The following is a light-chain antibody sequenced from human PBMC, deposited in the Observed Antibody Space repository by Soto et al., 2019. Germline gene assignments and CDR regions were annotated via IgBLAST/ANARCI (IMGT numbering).Light chain of an antibody. V-gene: IGLV7-43*01. J-gene: IGLJ3*02. CDR1: TGAVTSGYY. CDR3: LLYYGGAQPSLV. Sequence: QAVVTQETSLTVSPGGTVTLTCASSTGAVTSGYYPNWFQQKPGQAPRGLIYSTSNKHSWTPARFSGSLLGGKAALTLSGVQPEDEAEYYCLLYYGGAQPSLVFGGGTKLTVL. CDR2: STS.